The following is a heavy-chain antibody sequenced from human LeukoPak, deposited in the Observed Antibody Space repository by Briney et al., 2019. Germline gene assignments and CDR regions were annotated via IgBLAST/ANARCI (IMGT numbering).Heavy chain of an antibody. D-gene: IGHD4-23*01. CDR3: AKFDYGGPGIDY. V-gene: IGHV3-23*01. J-gene: IGHJ4*02. CDR1: GFTFSSYA. CDR2: ISGSGGST. Sequence: GGSLRLSCAASGFTFSSYAMSWVRQAPGTGLEWVSAISGSGGSTYYADSVKGRFTISRDNSKNTLYLQMNSLRAEDTAVYYCAKFDYGGPGIDYWGQGTLVTVSS.